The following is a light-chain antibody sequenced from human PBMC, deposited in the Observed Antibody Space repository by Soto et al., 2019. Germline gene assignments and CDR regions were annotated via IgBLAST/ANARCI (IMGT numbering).Light chain of an antibody. CDR1: SSDVGGYNY. CDR2: EVS. CDR3: SSYTSSNTFYV. Sequence: QSVLTQPASVSGSPGQSITISCTGTSSDVGGYNYVSWYQHHPGKAPKLLIYEVSYRPSGVSDRFSGSKSANTASLTISGLQAEDEADYYCSSYTSSNTFYVFGTGTKVTVL. J-gene: IGLJ1*01. V-gene: IGLV2-14*01.